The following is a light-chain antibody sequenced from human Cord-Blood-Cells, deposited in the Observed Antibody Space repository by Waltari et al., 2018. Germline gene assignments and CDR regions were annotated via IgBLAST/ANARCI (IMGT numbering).Light chain of an antibody. J-gene: IGKJ2*03. CDR2: WAS. Sequence: DIVMTQSPDSLAASLGERATINCKSSQSVLYSFNNNNYLAWYQQKPGQPPKRLIYWASTRESGVPDRFSGSGSGTDFTLTISSLQAEDVAVYYCQQYYSTPYSFGQGTKLEIK. V-gene: IGKV4-1*01. CDR1: QSVLYSFNNNNY. CDR3: QQYYSTPYS.